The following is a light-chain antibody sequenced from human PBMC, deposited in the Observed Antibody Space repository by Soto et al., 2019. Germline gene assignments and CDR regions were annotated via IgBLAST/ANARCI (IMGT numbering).Light chain of an antibody. Sequence: QAVVTQPPAASGTPGQRVTISCSGSRSNIGSNTANWCQLLPGTAPKLLIYSNNQRPSGVPDRFSGSKSGTSASLAISGPESEDEADYYCAAWDDSLDGWVFGGGTKVTVL. J-gene: IGLJ3*02. CDR2: SNN. V-gene: IGLV1-44*01. CDR3: AAWDDSLDGWV. CDR1: RSNIGSNT.